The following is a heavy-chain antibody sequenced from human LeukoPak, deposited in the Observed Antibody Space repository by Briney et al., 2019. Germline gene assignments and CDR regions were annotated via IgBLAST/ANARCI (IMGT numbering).Heavy chain of an antibody. CDR1: GGTFSSYA. V-gene: IGHV1-69*13. D-gene: IGHD6-13*01. CDR3: ARAPYSSSWSGYYYYYMDV. J-gene: IGHJ6*03. CDR2: IIPIFGTA. Sequence: SVKVSCKASGGTFSSYAISWVRQAPGQGLEWMGGIIPIFGTANYAQKFQGRVTITADASTSTAYMELSSLRSEDTAVYYCARAPYSSSWSGYYYYYMDVWGKGTTVTISS.